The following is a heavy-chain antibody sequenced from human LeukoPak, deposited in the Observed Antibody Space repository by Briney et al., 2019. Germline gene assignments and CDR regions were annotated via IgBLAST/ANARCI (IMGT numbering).Heavy chain of an antibody. CDR1: GFSFSNYA. CDR3: ARRSGIAVAGAFDY. D-gene: IGHD6-19*01. Sequence: RTGGSLRLSSAASGFSFSNYAMRWVRQAAGNWLEWVSGISGSGDSTYYADSVKGRFTISRDNSKNTLYLQMNSLRAEDTAVYYCARRSGIAVAGAFDYWGQGTLVTVSS. CDR2: ISGSGDST. J-gene: IGHJ4*02. V-gene: IGHV3-23*01.